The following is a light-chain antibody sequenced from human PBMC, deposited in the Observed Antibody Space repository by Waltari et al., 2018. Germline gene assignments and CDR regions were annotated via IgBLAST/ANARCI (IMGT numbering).Light chain of an antibody. CDR3: QMYVRLPVT. CDR2: DAS. Sequence: EIVLTQSPGTLSLSPGKRGTLSCRASQSVGRSLCWYQQKLGQAPRLLIYDASTRATGTPDRFSGGGSGTDFSLTISRLEPEDFAVYYCQMYVRLPVTFGQGTKVEI. V-gene: IGKV3-20*01. J-gene: IGKJ1*01. CDR1: QSVGRS.